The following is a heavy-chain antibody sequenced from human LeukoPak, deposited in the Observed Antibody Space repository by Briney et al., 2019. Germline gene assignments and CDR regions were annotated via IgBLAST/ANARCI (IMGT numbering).Heavy chain of an antibody. Sequence: GSLRLSCAASGFTFSSYAMSWVRQAPGKGLEWIGSIYHSGSTYYNPSLKSRVTISVDTSKNQFSLKLSSVTAADTAVYYCARDRTTIFGVVITVPFDYWGQGTLVTVSS. CDR2: IYHSGST. CDR3: ARDRTTIFGVVITVPFDY. J-gene: IGHJ4*02. V-gene: IGHV4-38-2*02. D-gene: IGHD3-3*01. CDR1: GFTFSSYA.